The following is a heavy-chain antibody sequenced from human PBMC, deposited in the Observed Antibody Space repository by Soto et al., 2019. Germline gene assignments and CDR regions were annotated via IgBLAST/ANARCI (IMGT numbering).Heavy chain of an antibody. CDR3: ARDILGYSYGSPLDAFDI. D-gene: IGHD5-18*01. CDR2: ISSSSSTI. CDR1: GFTFSSYS. J-gene: IGHJ3*02. Sequence: GGSLRLSCAASGFTFSSYSMNWVRQAPGKGLEWVSYISSSSSTIYYADSVKGRFTISRDNAKNSLYLQMNSLRAEDTAVYYCARDILGYSYGSPLDAFDIWGQGTMVTVS. V-gene: IGHV3-48*01.